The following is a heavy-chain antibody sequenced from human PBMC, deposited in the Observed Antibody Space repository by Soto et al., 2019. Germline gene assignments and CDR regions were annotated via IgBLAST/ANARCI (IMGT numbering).Heavy chain of an antibody. D-gene: IGHD6-19*01. Sequence: GESLKISCAASGFTFRSYGMSWARQAPGKGLEWVSGISASGDTTHYADPVKGRFTISRDNSKNTLYLQMNSLRPEDTAVYYCAEQWLVRYWGQGTLVTVSS. CDR2: ISASGDTT. V-gene: IGHV3-23*01. CDR3: AEQWLVRY. CDR1: GFTFRSYG. J-gene: IGHJ4*02.